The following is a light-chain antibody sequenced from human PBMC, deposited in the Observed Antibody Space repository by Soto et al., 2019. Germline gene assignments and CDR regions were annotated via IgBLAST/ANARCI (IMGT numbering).Light chain of an antibody. V-gene: IGLV2-14*01. J-gene: IGLJ2*01. CDR2: EVS. CDR3: CSYSTSSPPVV. Sequence: QSALTQPASVSGSPGQSITISCTGTSSDVGFYNYVSWYQQHPGKAPQLMIYEVSNRPSGVSNRFSGSKSGNTASLTISGLQAEDEADYCCCSYSTSSPPVVFGRGTKLTVL. CDR1: SSDVGFYNY.